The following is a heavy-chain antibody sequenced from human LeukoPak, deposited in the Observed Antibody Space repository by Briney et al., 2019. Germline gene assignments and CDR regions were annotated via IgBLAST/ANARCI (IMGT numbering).Heavy chain of an antibody. CDR1: GGTFSSYA. CDR2: IIPIFGTA. J-gene: IGHJ6*02. CDR3: ARHLWTQPTYYYGMDV. V-gene: IGHV1-69*13. D-gene: IGHD5-18*01. Sequence: SVKVSCKASGGTFSSYAISWVRQAPGQGLEWMGGIIPIFGTANYAQKFQGRVTITADESTSTAYMELSSLRSEDTAVYYCARHLWTQPTYYYGMDVWGQGTTVTVSS.